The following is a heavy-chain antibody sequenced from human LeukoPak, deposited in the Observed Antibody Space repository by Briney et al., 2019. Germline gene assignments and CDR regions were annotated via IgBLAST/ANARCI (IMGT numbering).Heavy chain of an antibody. CDR3: ARDLYDTTADFGY. CDR1: GYTFTGYY. CDR2: INPNSGGT. Sequence: ASVKVSCKASGYTFTGYYMHWVRRAPGQGLEWMGWINPNSGGTNYAQKFQGRVTMTRDTSISTAYMELSRLRSDDTAVYYCARDLYDTTADFGYWGQGTLVTVSS. V-gene: IGHV1-2*02. J-gene: IGHJ4*02. D-gene: IGHD3-22*01.